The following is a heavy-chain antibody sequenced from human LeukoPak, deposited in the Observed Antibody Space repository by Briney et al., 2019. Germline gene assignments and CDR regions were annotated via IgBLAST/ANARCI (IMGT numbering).Heavy chain of an antibody. CDR1: GGSFSGYY. CDR2: INHSGST. CDR3: ASKPSLLWFGEA. J-gene: IGHJ5*02. V-gene: IGHV4-34*01. Sequence: SETLSLTCAVYGGSFSGYYWSWIRQPPGKGLEWIGEINHSGSTNYNPSLKSRVTISVDTSKNQFSLKLSSVTAADTAVYYCASKPSLLWFGEAWGQGTLVTVSS. D-gene: IGHD3-10*01.